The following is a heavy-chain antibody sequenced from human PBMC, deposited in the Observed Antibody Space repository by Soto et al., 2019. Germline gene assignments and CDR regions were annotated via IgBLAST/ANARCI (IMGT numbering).Heavy chain of an antibody. J-gene: IGHJ4*02. CDR1: GFSLSTHEVG. Sequence: SGPTLVNPTQTLTLTCSFSGFSLSTHEVGVVWIRQPPGKALEWLALIYWNDDKRYSPSLKARLTITKDTSKNQVVLTMTNMDPVDTATYYCAHRPSGWYLFDYWGQGTPVTVSS. D-gene: IGHD6-19*01. V-gene: IGHV2-5*01. CDR3: AHRPSGWYLFDY. CDR2: IYWNDDK.